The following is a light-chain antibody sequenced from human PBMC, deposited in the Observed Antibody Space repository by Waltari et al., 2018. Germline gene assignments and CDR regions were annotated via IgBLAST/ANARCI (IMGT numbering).Light chain of an antibody. CDR2: DVS. CDR3: SSQSSNDVVL. V-gene: IGLV2-14*01. J-gene: IGLJ2*01. Sequence: QSALTQPASVSGSPVQSVTIFCAGTSTEVGGYNSVSWYQEHPGQAPRVIIYDVSDRPSGVSDRFSGSKSGNTASLTISGLQAEDEADYYCSSQSSNDVVLFGGGTKLTVL. CDR1: STEVGGYNS.